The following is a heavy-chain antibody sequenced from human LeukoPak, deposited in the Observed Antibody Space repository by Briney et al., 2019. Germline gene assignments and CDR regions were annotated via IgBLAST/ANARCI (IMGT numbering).Heavy chain of an antibody. J-gene: IGHJ6*04. D-gene: IGHD6-13*01. CDR2: IKQDGSEK. V-gene: IGHV3-7*03. CDR3: ARDSSSWYSNSYYYGMDV. Sequence: GGSLRLSCAASGFTFSSYWMSWVRQAPGKGLEWVANIKQDGSEKYYVDSVKGRFTTSRDNAKNSLYLQMNSLRAEDTAVYYCARDSSSWYSNSYYYGMDVWGKGTRSPSPQ. CDR1: GFTFSSYW.